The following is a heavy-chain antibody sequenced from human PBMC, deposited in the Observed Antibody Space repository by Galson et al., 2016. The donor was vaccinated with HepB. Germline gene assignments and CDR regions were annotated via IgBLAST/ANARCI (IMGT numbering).Heavy chain of an antibody. J-gene: IGHJ4*02. Sequence: SLRLSCAASGFPFTTYWMHWVRQAPGKGLVWVSRINTDGSSTDYADSVKGRFTISRDNSKNTLYLQMNSLRAEDTAMYYCARVRGRRGPAALDYWGQGTLVTVSS. D-gene: IGHD2-2*01. CDR2: INTDGSST. CDR1: GFPFTTYW. V-gene: IGHV3-74*01. CDR3: ARVRGRRGPAALDY.